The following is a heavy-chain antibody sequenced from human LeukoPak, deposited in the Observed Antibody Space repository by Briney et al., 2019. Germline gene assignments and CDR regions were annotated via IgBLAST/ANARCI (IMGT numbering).Heavy chain of an antibody. Sequence: SSSDYYWGWIRQPPGKGLEWVGFIRSKTFGGTTEYAASVKGRFSISRDDSSSIVYLQMDSLKTEDTAVYYCSSYSLAAKFDPWGQGTLVTVSS. CDR1: SSSDYY. CDR3: SSYSLAAKFDP. J-gene: IGHJ5*02. V-gene: IGHV3-49*03. CDR2: IRSKTFGGTT. D-gene: IGHD2-21*01.